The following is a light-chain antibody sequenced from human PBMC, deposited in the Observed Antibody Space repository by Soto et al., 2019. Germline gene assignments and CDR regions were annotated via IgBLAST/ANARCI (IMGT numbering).Light chain of an antibody. CDR3: QQYNTYSGLT. CDR2: TAS. Sequence: DIQMTQSPSTLSASVGDRVTITCRASQSISYWLAWYQQKPGKAPKLLIYTASSSESGVPSRFSGSGSGTEFTLTISSLQPDDFATYYCQQYNTYSGLTFGGGTKVEIK. CDR1: QSISYW. J-gene: IGKJ4*01. V-gene: IGKV1-5*03.